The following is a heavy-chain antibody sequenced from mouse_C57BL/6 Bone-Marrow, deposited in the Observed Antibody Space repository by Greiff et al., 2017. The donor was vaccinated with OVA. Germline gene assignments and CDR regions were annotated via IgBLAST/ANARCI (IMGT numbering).Heavy chain of an antibody. D-gene: IGHD2-1*01. Sequence: EVKLMESGEGLVKPGGSLKLSCAASGFTFSSYAMSWVRQTPEKRLEWVAYISSGGDYIYYADTVKGRFTISRDNARNTLYLQMSSLKSEDTAMYYCTRLLDAMDYLGQGTAVTVSS. CDR3: TRLLDAMDY. CDR2: ISSGGDYI. CDR1: GFTFSSYA. J-gene: IGHJ4*01. V-gene: IGHV5-9-1*02.